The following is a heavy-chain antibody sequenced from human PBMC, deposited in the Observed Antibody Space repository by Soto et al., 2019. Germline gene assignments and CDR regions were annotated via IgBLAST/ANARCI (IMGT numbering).Heavy chain of an antibody. CDR1: GFTLSSSW. J-gene: IGHJ5*02. CDR3: ARGYL. CDR2: MKHDETEK. Sequence: PGGSLRLSCVASGFTLSSSWKSWVRQAPGKGLEWVANMKHDETEKYYVDSVKGRFTISRDNAKNSLYLQMNSLRAEDTAVYFCARGYLWGQGSLVTVSS. V-gene: IGHV3-7*01.